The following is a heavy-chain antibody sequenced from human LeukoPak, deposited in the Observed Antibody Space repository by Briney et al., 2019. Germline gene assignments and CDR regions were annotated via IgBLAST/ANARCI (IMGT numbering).Heavy chain of an antibody. CDR3: ASPSLDYDPVNVGGSDRSDAFDI. CDR2: IIPIFGTA. D-gene: IGHD4-17*01. CDR1: GGTFSSYA. V-gene: IGHV1-69*01. Sequence: SVKVSCKASGGTFSSYAISWVRQAPGQGLEWMGGIIPIFGTANYAQKFQGRVTITADESTSTAYMELSSLRSEDTAVYYCASPSLDYDPVNVGGSDRSDAFDIWGQGTMVTVSS. J-gene: IGHJ3*02.